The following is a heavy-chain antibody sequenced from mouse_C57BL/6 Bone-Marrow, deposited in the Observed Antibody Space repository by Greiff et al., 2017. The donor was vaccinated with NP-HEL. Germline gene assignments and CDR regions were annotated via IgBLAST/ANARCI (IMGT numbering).Heavy chain of an antibody. CDR3: QTGRFAY. V-gene: IGHV1-59*01. CDR2: IDPSDSYT. CDR1: GYTFTSYW. Sequence: QVQLKQPGAELVRPGTSVKLSCKASGYTFTSYWMHWVKQRPGQGLEWIGVIDPSDSYTNYNQKFKGKATLTVDTSSSTAYMQLSSLTSEDSAVYYCQTGRFAYWGQGTLVTVSA. D-gene: IGHD4-1*01. J-gene: IGHJ3*01.